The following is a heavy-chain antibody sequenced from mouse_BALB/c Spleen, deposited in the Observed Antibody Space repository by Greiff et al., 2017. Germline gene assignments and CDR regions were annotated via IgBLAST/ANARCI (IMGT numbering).Heavy chain of an antibody. D-gene: IGHD2-10*02. V-gene: IGHV14-1*02. CDR3: ARSSYGNYDAMDY. Sequence: VQLQQSGAELVRPGALVKLSCKASGFNIKDYYMHWVKQRPEQGLEWIGWIDPENGNTIYDPKFQGKASITADTSSNTAYLQLSSLTSEDTAVYYCARSSYGNYDAMDYWGQGTSVTVPA. CDR1: GFNIKDYY. J-gene: IGHJ4*01. CDR2: IDPENGNT.